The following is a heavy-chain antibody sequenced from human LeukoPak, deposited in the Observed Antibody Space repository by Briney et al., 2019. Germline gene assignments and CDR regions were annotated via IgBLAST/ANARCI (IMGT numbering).Heavy chain of an antibody. D-gene: IGHD3-10*01. CDR1: GFTFSSYS. V-gene: IGHV3-21*01. CDR2: ISSSSSYR. J-gene: IGHJ4*02. CDR3: ARDYYGSGSYQSYFDY. Sequence: KPGGSLRLSCAASGFTFSSYSMNWVRQAPGKGLEWVSSISSSSSYRYYADSVKGRFTISRDNAKNSLYLQMNSLRAEDTAVYYCARDYYGSGSYQSYFDYWGQGTLVTVSS.